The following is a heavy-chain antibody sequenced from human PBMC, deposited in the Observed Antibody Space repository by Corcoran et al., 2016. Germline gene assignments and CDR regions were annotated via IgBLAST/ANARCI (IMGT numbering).Heavy chain of an antibody. V-gene: IGHV4-34*01. J-gene: IGHJ4*02. CDR3: ARVGLNHGKYYFDY. CDR1: GGSFSGYY. CDR2: INHSGST. D-gene: IGHD1-1*01. Sequence: QVQLQQWGAGLLKPSETLSLTCAVYGGSFSGYYWSWIRQPPGKGLEWIGEINHSGSTNYNPSLKSRVTISVDTSKNQFSLKLSSVTAADTAVYYCARVGLNHGKYYFDYWGQGTLVTVSS.